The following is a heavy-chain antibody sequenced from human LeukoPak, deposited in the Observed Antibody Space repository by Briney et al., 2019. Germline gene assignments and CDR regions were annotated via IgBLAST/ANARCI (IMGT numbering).Heavy chain of an antibody. CDR1: GFTFSSYA. CDR3: AKGLSTNYYYGMDV. V-gene: IGHV3-23*01. CDR2: ISGSGGST. Sequence: GGSLRLSCAASGFTFSSYAMSWVRQAPGKGLEWVSAISGSGGSTYYADSVKGRFTISRDNSKNTLYLQMNSLRAEDTAVCYCAKGLSTNYYYGMDVWGQGTTVTVSS. D-gene: IGHD2-2*01. J-gene: IGHJ6*02.